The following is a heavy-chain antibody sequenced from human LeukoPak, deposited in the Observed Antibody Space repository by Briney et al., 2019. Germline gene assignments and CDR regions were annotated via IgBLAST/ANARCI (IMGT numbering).Heavy chain of an antibody. CDR3: SRARIGSGLTADLQLDYFDY. Sequence: SETLSLTCAVYGGSFSGYCWSWIRQPPGKGLEWIGEINHSGSTNYNPSLKSRVTISVDTSKNQFSLKLSSVTAADTAVYYCSRARIGSGLTADLQLDYFDYWGQGTLVTVSS. J-gene: IGHJ4*02. V-gene: IGHV4-34*01. CDR2: INHSGST. D-gene: IGHD6-13*01. CDR1: GGSFSGYC.